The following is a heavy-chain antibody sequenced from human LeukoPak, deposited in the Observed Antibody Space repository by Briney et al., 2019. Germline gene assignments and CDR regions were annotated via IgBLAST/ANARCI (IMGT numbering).Heavy chain of an antibody. CDR3: AREFGRMTTVTTETSGAFDI. CDR1: GGSISSSSYY. J-gene: IGHJ3*02. Sequence: PSETLSLTCTVSGGSISSSSYYWGWILQPPGKGPEGMGNIHQRGSTYYNPSLRSRVTISVDPSKNKFSLKLSSVTDADTAVYYCAREFGRMTTVTTETSGAFDIWGQGTMVTVSS. V-gene: IGHV4-39*07. D-gene: IGHD4-17*01. CDR2: IHQRGST.